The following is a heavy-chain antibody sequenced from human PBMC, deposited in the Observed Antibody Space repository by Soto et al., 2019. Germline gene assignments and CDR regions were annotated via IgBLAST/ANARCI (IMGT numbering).Heavy chain of an antibody. J-gene: IGHJ4*02. V-gene: IGHV3-74*01. CDR3: ARRGSGVTRGLHY. CDR1: GFTFSSYW. D-gene: IGHD2-15*01. Sequence: EVQLVESGGGLVQPGGSLRPSCAASGFTFSSYWMHWVRQAPGKGLVWISRINTDGSSTSYVDSVQGRFTISRDNGKNTLFLQMNSLRGDDTAVYYCARRGSGVTRGLHYWGQGTLVTVSS. CDR2: INTDGSST.